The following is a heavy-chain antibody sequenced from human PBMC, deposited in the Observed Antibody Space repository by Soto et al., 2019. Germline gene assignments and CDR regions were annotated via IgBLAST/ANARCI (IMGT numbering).Heavy chain of an antibody. CDR2: VSGRSGST. CDR3: ARDQFSERNGYFYGYGYFDY. Sequence: LXRXCAASGLTFRDXAMRWVHQAPGKWLEGVSGVSGRSGSTYYADSLKGRFTISRNNPTNTLYLQINNLRGEDTAFYYCARDQFSERNGYFYGYGYFDYWGQGIPVTVS. D-gene: IGHD5-18*01. J-gene: IGHJ4*02. V-gene: IGHV3-23*01. CDR1: GLTFRDXA.